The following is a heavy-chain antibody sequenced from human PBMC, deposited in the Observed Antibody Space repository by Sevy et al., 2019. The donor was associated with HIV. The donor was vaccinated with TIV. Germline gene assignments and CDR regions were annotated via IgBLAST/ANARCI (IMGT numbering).Heavy chain of an antibody. V-gene: IGHV1-69*13. D-gene: IGHD3-22*01. CDR3: AGSYFDSSGYSPLYYYGMDV. J-gene: IGHJ6*02. CDR1: EGTFGNLA. CDR2: FIPMFDTA. Sequence: ASVKVSCKASEGTFGNLAISWVRRAPGQGLGWRGGFIPMFDTANYAQKFQGKVNLTADGSTTTAYMELSSLRSDDTAVYYCAGSYFDSSGYSPLYYYGMDVWGQGTTVTVSS.